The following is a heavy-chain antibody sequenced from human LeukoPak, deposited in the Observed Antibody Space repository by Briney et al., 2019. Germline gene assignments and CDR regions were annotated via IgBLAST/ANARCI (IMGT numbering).Heavy chain of an antibody. CDR2: VIGSGGNT. D-gene: IGHD1-14*01. CDR3: ARGGLYKFDY. Sequence: PGGSLRLSCAASGFTFSGYAMSWVRQAPGKGLGWVSTVIGSGGNTYYADSVRGRFTISRDNSKNTLYLQINSLGADDTAVYYCARGGLYKFDYWGQGTLVTVSS. J-gene: IGHJ4*02. V-gene: IGHV3-23*01. CDR1: GFTFSGYA.